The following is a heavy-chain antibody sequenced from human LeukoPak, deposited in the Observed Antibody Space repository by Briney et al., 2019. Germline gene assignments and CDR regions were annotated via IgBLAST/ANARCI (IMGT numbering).Heavy chain of an antibody. CDR3: ARRVYYGSPFDY. CDR1: GGSISSYY. CDR2: IYYSGST. D-gene: IGHD3-22*01. V-gene: IGHV4-59*05. Sequence: PSETLSLTCTVSGGSISSYYWSWIRQPPGKGLEWIGSIYYSGSTYYNPSLKSRVTISVDTSKNRFSLELSSVTAADTAVYYCARRVYYGSPFDYWGQGTLVTVSS. J-gene: IGHJ4*02.